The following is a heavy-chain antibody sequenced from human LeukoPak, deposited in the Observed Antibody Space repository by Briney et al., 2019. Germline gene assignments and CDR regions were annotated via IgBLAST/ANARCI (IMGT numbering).Heavy chain of an antibody. Sequence: GGSLRLSCAASGFTFSSYWMSWVRQAPGKGLEWVANIKQDGSEKYYVDSVKGRFTISRDNAKNSLYLQMNSLRAEDTAVYYCARGVWVPAAHYFDYWGQGTLVTASS. J-gene: IGHJ4*02. CDR3: ARGVWVPAAHYFDY. V-gene: IGHV3-7*03. D-gene: IGHD2-2*01. CDR2: IKQDGSEK. CDR1: GFTFSSYW.